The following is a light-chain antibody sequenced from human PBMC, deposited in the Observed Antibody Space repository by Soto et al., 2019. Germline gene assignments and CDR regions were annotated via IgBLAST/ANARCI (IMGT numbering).Light chain of an antibody. V-gene: IGKV3-20*01. CDR3: QQYGDSPLT. CDR2: GAS. Sequence: EIVLTQSPGTLSLSPGERASLSCRASQSVNNNYLAWYQRQPGRAPRLLIYGASTRATGIPEKFTGSGAGTDFTLTISRLEPEDFALYYCQQYGDSPLTFGPGTKVDI. CDR1: QSVNNNY. J-gene: IGKJ3*01.